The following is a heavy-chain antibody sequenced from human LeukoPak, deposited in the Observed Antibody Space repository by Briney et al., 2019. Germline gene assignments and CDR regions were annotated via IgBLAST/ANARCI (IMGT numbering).Heavy chain of an antibody. Sequence: PSETLSLTCTVSLDSTTSNFGSWVRQPPGKGLEWIGEIQRSGRLNYNPSLQSRVTISLERSRNRVALELSSVTAADTAVYYCAREILGGFNPGAYWGQGTLVTVPS. CDR1: LDSTTSNF. CDR2: IQRSGRL. CDR3: AREILGGFNPGAY. D-gene: IGHD1-14*01. J-gene: IGHJ4*02. V-gene: IGHV4-4*02.